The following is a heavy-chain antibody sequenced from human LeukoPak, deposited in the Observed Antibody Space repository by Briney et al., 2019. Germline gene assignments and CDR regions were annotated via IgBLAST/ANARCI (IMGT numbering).Heavy chain of an antibody. Sequence: GASVKLSCKAFGYTFTGYWMHWVRQAPGQGPEWMGVISPSGGSTIYAQKFKGRVTMTEDTSTDTAYMELSSLRSEDTAVYYCATVPVRLTAILRYFDYWGQGTLVTVSS. V-gene: IGHV1-46*01. CDR1: GYTFTGYW. D-gene: IGHD2-21*02. J-gene: IGHJ4*02. CDR3: ATVPVRLTAILRYFDY. CDR2: ISPSGGST.